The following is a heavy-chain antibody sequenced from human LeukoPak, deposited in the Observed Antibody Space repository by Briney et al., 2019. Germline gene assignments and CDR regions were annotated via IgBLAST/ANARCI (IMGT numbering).Heavy chain of an antibody. CDR3: ARDLIMDSSGWEAPAQFDY. J-gene: IGHJ4*02. CDR2: ISGSGSTI. D-gene: IGHD6-19*01. V-gene: IGHV3-48*03. CDR1: GFTFSSYE. Sequence: SGGSLRLSCAASGFTFSSYEMNWVRQAPGKGLEWVSYISGSGSTIYYADSVKGRFTISRDNSKNTLYLQMNSLRAEDTAVYYCARDLIMDSSGWEAPAQFDYWGQGTLVTVSS.